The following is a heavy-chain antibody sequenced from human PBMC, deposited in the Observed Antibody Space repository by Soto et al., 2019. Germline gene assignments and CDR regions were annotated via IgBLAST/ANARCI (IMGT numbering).Heavy chain of an antibody. D-gene: IGHD6-19*01. CDR2: IRMKANSYTT. V-gene: IGHV3-72*01. Sequence: PGGSLRLSCAASGLIFSDYHMDWVRQAPGKGLEWVGRIRMKANSYTTEYAASVXXXXXXXXXXXXXSLYLQMNSLKTEDXXXXYCXMLGGWSGGSNDMDVWGQGTTVTVSS. J-gene: IGHJ6*02. CDR1: GLIFSDYH. CDR3: XMLGGWSGGSNDMDV.